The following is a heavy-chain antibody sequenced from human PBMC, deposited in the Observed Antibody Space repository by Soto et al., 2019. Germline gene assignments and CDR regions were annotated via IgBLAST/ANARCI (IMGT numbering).Heavy chain of an antibody. J-gene: IGHJ4*02. CDR3: ARASLLAASIDY. D-gene: IGHD3-16*02. V-gene: IGHV4-31*03. CDR2: IYYSGST. CDR1: GGSISSGGYY. Sequence: QVQLQESGPGLVKPSQTLSLTCTVSGGSISSGGYYWSWIRQHPGKGLEWIGFIYYSGSTYYNPSLKSRVSIAGVTSKNHCYLKLSSVTAADTAVYYGARASLLAASIDYWGQGTLVIVSS.